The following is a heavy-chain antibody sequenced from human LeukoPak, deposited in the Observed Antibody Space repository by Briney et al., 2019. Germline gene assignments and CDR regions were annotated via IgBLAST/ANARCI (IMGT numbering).Heavy chain of an antibody. CDR3: ARGQQLHFTLNWFDP. V-gene: IGHV1-8*01. CDR1: GYTFTSYD. Sequence: GASVKVSCKAPGYTFTSYDINWVRQATGQGLEWMGWMNPNSGNTGYAQKFQGRVTMTRNTSISTAYMELSGLRSEDTAVYYCARGQQLHFTLNWFDPWGQGTLVTVSS. D-gene: IGHD6-13*01. CDR2: MNPNSGNT. J-gene: IGHJ5*02.